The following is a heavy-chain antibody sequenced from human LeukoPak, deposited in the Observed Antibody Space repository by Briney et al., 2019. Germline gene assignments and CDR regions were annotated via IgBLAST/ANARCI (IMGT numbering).Heavy chain of an antibody. CDR3: ARGTYYDFWSGPPWPRYYYYYMDV. Sequence: PSGTLSLTCAVSGGSISSSNWWSWVRQPPGKGLEWIGEIYHSGSTNYNPSLKSRVTISVDKSKNQFSLKLSSVTAADRAVYYCARGTYYDFWSGPPWPRYYYYYMDVWGKGTTVTISS. D-gene: IGHD3-3*01. CDR1: GGSISSSNW. CDR2: IYHSGST. J-gene: IGHJ6*03. V-gene: IGHV4-4*02.